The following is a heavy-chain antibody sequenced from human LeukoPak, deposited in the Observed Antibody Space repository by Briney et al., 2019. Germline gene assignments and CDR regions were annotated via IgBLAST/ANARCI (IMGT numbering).Heavy chain of an antibody. V-gene: IGHV3-30*18. CDR2: ISYDGSNK. CDR3: AKAPMVWFGELFLFDY. Sequence: GGSLRLSCAASGFTFSSYGMHWVRQAPGKGLEWVAVISYDGSNKYYADSVKGRFTISRDNSKNTLYLQMNSLRAEDTAVYYCAKAPMVWFGELFLFDYWGQGSLVTVSS. CDR1: GFTFSSYG. J-gene: IGHJ4*02. D-gene: IGHD3-10*01.